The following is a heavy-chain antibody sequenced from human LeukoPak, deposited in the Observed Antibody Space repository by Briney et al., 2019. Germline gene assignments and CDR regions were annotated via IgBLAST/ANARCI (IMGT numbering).Heavy chain of an antibody. V-gene: IGHV3-9*01. J-gene: IGHJ6*02. CDR1: GFTFDDYA. CDR2: ISWNSGSI. CDR3: ARLRFNGMDV. Sequence: PGRSLRLSCAASGFTFDDYAMHWVRQAPGKGLEWVSGISWNSGSIGYADSVKGRFTISRDNAKNSLYLQMNSLRAEDTALYYCARLRFNGMDVWGQGTTVTVSS. D-gene: IGHD3-3*01.